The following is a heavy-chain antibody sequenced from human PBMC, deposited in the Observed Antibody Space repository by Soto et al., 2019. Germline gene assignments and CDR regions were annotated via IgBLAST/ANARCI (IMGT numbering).Heavy chain of an antibody. J-gene: IGHJ6*02. Sequence: SETLSLTCTVSGGSVSSGSYYWSWIRQPPGKGLEWIGYIYYSGSTNYNPSLKSRVTISVDTSKNQFSLKLSSVTAADTAVYYCARVPRIAAAGRRYYYYGMDVWGQGTTVTVSS. CDR1: GGSVSSGSYY. CDR2: IYYSGST. CDR3: ARVPRIAAAGRRYYYYGMDV. V-gene: IGHV4-61*01. D-gene: IGHD6-13*01.